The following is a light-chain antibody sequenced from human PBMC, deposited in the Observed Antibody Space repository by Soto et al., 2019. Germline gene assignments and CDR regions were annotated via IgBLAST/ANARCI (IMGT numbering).Light chain of an antibody. V-gene: IGKV3-11*01. Sequence: EIVLTQSPATLSLSPGEIATLSCRASQSVSSYLACYQQKPGQAPRLLINDPSSRATGIPARFSGSGSGTDFTLTISSLEPEDFAVYYCQQRSNWPSFGGGTKVEIK. CDR2: DPS. CDR3: QQRSNWPS. CDR1: QSVSSY. J-gene: IGKJ4*01.